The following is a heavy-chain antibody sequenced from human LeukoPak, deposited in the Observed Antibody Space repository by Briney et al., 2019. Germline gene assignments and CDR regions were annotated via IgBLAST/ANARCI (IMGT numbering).Heavy chain of an antibody. Sequence: GESRKISCKGPGYRFTSDCIGWVSQMPGKGLDWIGIINPGDSDTRYSPSFLGQVTNSAHKSISTAYLQWRTATDTATAMYACARRLSIGVPFNYAYWGQGTLVTVSS. D-gene: IGHD2-8*01. V-gene: IGHV5-51*01. CDR2: INPGDSDT. CDR1: GYRFTSDC. CDR3: ARRLSIGVPFNYAY. J-gene: IGHJ4*02.